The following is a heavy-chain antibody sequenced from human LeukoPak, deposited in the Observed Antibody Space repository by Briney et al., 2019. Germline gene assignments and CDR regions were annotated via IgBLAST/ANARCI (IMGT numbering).Heavy chain of an antibody. J-gene: IGHJ4*02. CDR3: ARGSRGMDFDY. CDR1: GGSISSYF. D-gene: IGHD2-8*01. Sequence: SETLSLTCTVSGGSISSYFRTWIRQPAGKGLEWIGRSYTSGSTNYNPSLKSRVTMSLDTSKNQFSLKLTSVTAADTAVYYCARGSRGMDFDYWGQGTLVTVSS. V-gene: IGHV4-4*07. CDR2: SYTSGST.